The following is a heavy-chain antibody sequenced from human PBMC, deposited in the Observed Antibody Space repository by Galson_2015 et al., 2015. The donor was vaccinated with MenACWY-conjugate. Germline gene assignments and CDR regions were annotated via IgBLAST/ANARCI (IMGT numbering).Heavy chain of an antibody. CDR1: GFTFSSYW. CDR3: AVYCSSTRCYGASGGY. V-gene: IGHV3-74*01. Sequence: LRLSCAASGFTFSSYWMHWVRQAPGKGLVWASLINSDGSSTSYADSVKGRFTISRDNAKNTLYLQMNSLRAEDTAVYYCAVYCSSTRCYGASGGYWGQGTLVTVSS. D-gene: IGHD2-2*01. J-gene: IGHJ4*02. CDR2: INSDGSST.